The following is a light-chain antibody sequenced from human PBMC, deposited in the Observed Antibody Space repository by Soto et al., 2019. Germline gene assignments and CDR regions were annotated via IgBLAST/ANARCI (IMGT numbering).Light chain of an antibody. CDR1: SSDVGGYIY. V-gene: IGLV2-14*01. CDR3: RPYTPSSPYV. Sequence: SALTQPASVSGSPGQSITISCTGTSSDVGGYIYVSWYQQHPGKAPKLMIYDVTSRPSGVSYRFSGSKSGNTASLTISGIQAEDEADYYCRPYTPSSPYVLRNGTKVTVL. CDR2: DVT. J-gene: IGLJ1*01.